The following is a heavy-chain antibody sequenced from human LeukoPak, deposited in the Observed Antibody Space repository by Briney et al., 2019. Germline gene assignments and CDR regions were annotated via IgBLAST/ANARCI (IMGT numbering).Heavy chain of an antibody. D-gene: IGHD5-18*01. Sequence: GGSLRLSCAPSGLTFTSFRMSWVRQSPGGGLEWVSTISGSGCSTYYADSVKGGFTNSRDNSKNTLYLQMNTLRAEDTAVYYCAKASRFGYSYGPREYFYYMDVWGKGTTVTISS. CDR3: AKASRFGYSYGPREYFYYMDV. CDR2: ISGSGCST. CDR1: GLTFTSFR. V-gene: IGHV3-23*01. J-gene: IGHJ6*03.